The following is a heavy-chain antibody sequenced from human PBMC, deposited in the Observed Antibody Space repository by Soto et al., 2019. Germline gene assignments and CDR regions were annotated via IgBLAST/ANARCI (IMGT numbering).Heavy chain of an antibody. D-gene: IGHD3-10*01. V-gene: IGHV3-23*01. J-gene: IGHJ4*02. Sequence: EVQLLESGGGLLQPGGSLRLSCAASGFTFNNYAMTWVRQAPGRGLERASAIGGGGDTTSYADSVKGRFTVSRDGSKNTLYLQMSSLRAEDTALYYCAKGRGGSGSLTPRVDFWGQGTLVTVSS. CDR2: IGGGGDTT. CDR1: GFTFNNYA. CDR3: AKGRGGSGSLTPRVDF.